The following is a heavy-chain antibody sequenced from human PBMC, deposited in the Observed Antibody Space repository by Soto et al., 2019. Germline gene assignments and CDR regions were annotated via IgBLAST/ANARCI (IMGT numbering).Heavy chain of an antibody. CDR3: ARRGISEGYYYYYMDV. CDR1: GYTFTSYD. Sequence: QVQLVQSGAEVKKPGASVKVSCKAPGYTFTSYDINWVRQATGQGLEWMGWMNPNSGNTGYAQKFQGRVTMTRNTSISTAYMELSSLRSEDTAVYYCARRGISEGYYYYYMDVWGKGTTVTVSS. V-gene: IGHV1-8*01. D-gene: IGHD2-15*01. CDR2: MNPNSGNT. J-gene: IGHJ6*03.